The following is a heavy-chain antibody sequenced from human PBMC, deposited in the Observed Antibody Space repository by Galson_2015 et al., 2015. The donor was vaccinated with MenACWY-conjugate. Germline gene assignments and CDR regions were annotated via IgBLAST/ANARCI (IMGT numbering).Heavy chain of an antibody. Sequence: SLRLSCAASGFTFSDYAIHWVRQAPGKGLEWVAFIDYDGDNKYYAQSVKGRVAISRDSSPNTATLEMDNLRPADTAVYYCARIWPGFGVLRSFDVWGQGTMVTVSS. CDR3: ARIWPGFGVLRSFDV. D-gene: IGHD3-10*01. CDR1: GFTFSDYA. CDR2: IDYDGDNK. V-gene: IGHV3-30*09. J-gene: IGHJ3*01.